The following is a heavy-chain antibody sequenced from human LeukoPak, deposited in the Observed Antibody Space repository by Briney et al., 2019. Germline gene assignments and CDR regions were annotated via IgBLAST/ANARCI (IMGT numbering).Heavy chain of an antibody. CDR1: GYTFTGYY. Sequence: AASVKVSCKTSGYTFTGYYIHWVRQAPGQGLEWMGWIDPNSGGSNSAQKFQGRVTMTRDTSISTAYMELSRLRSDDTAVYYCARDQGSDTMVRGVITNYWGQGTLVTVSS. V-gene: IGHV1-2*02. CDR3: ARDQGSDTMVRGVITNY. CDR2: IDPNSGGS. J-gene: IGHJ4*02. D-gene: IGHD3-10*01.